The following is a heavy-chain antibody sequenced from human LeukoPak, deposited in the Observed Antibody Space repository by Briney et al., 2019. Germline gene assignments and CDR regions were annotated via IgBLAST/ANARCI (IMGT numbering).Heavy chain of an antibody. CDR2: INHSGST. D-gene: IGHD3-9*01. CDR3: ARAKNYDILTGYPFLDY. CDR1: GGSFSGYY. V-gene: IGHV4-34*01. J-gene: IGHJ4*02. Sequence: SESLSLTCAVYGGSFSGYYWSWIRQPPGKGLEWIGEINHSGSTNYNPSLKGRVTISVDTSKNQFSLKLSSVTAADTAVYYCARAKNYDILTGYPFLDYWGQGTLVTVSS.